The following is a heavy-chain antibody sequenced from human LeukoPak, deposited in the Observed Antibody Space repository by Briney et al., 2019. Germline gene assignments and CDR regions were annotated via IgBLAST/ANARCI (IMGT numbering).Heavy chain of an antibody. V-gene: IGHV1-2*02. CDR3: ARQDYYDTTVPDI. CDR2: INPNSDGT. J-gene: IGHJ3*02. Sequence: GASVKVSCKASGYTFTSYDSNWVRQATGQGLEWMGWINPNSDGTNYAQKFQGRVTMTRDTSISTAYMELSRLRSDDTAVYYCARQDYYDTTVPDIWGQGTMVTVSS. CDR1: GYTFTSYD. D-gene: IGHD3-22*01.